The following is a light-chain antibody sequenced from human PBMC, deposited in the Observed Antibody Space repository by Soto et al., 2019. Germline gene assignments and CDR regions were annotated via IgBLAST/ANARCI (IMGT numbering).Light chain of an antibody. J-gene: IGKJ2*01. CDR3: QQSYRLPYT. CDR1: QSVGSL. V-gene: IGKV1-39*01. CDR2: AAS. Sequence: DIHMTQSPSSLSASVGDRATITCRASQSVGSLLNRLQQRPGIDPKLLFYAASTLQSGAPSRFSGSGAGTDFTLIISSLQPEDFATYYCQQSYRLPYTFGQGTKLEI.